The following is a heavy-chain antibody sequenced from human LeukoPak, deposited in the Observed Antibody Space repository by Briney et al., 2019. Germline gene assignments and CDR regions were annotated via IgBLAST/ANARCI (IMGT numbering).Heavy chain of an antibody. CDR3: ARDPSYYYDSSGYPKFFDY. Sequence: SSETLSLTCTVSGGSIGSSSYYWGWIRQPPGKGLEWIGSIYYSGSTYYNPSLKSRVTISVDTSKNQFSLKLSSVTAADTAVYYCARDPSYYYDSSGYPKFFDYWGQGTLVTVSS. CDR2: IYYSGST. V-gene: IGHV4-39*07. J-gene: IGHJ4*02. D-gene: IGHD3-22*01. CDR1: GGSIGSSSYY.